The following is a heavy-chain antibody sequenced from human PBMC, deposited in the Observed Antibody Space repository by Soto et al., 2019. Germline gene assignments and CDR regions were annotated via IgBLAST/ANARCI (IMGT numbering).Heavy chain of an antibody. CDR2: SNAGNGNT. J-gene: IGHJ4*02. V-gene: IGHV1-3*05. CDR3: TRGALWCGEW. Sequence: QVQLVQSGAEEKKPGASVKVSCKASGYTFTSYAMHWVRQAPGQRLEWMGWSNAGNGNTKYSQQFQARVTITRDTAASTAYMELSSLRSEETAVYYCTRGALWCGEWGGQGTLVTVSS. D-gene: IGHD3-10*01. CDR1: GYTFTSYA.